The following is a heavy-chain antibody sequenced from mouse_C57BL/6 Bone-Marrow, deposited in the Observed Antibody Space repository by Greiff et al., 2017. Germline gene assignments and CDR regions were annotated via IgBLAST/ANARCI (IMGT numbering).Heavy chain of an antibody. Sequence: VQLQQPGTELVKPGASVKLSCKASGYTFTNYWMHWVKQRPGQGLEWIGNINPSNGGTNYNEKFKSKATLTVDKSSSTASMQLSSLTYGESADYYCARWSIRGIDIDYWGQGTTVTVSS. V-gene: IGHV1-53*01. CDR1: GYTFTNYW. J-gene: IGHJ4*01. D-gene: IGHD1-1*01. CDR2: INPSNGGT. CDR3: ARWSIRGIDIDY.